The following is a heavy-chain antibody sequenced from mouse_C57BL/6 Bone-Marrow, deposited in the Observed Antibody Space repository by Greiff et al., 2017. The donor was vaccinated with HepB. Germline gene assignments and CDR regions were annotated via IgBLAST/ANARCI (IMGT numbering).Heavy chain of an antibody. J-gene: IGHJ3*01. CDR1: GFTFSSYG. D-gene: IGHD2-5*01. V-gene: IGHV5-6*01. Sequence: EVKLMESGGDLVKPGGSLKLSCAASGFTFSSYGMSWVRQTPDKRLEWVATISSGGSYTYYPESVKGRFTISRDNAKNTLYLQMSSLKSEDTAMYYCARHRDSNYPFAYWGQGTLVTVSA. CDR3: ARHRDSNYPFAY. CDR2: ISSGGSYT.